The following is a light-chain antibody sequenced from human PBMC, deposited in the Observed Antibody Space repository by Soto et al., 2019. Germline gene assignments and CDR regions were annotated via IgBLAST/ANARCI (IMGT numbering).Light chain of an antibody. J-gene: IGLJ2*01. CDR3: SSYTSSSTLGHVV. CDR2: DVS. CDR1: SSDVGGYNY. Sequence: QSALTQPASVSGSPGQSITISCTGTSSDVGGYNYVSWYQQHPGKAPKLMIYDVSNRPSGVSNRFSGSKSGNTASLTISGLQAEEEAAYYCSSYTSSSTLGHVVFGGGTKLTVL. V-gene: IGLV2-14*01.